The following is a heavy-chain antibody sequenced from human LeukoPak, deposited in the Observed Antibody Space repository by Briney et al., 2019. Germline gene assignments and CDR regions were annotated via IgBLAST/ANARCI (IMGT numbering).Heavy chain of an antibody. CDR3: GRDGGVSGYDLLDY. CDR1: GFTFSSFW. J-gene: IGHJ4*02. D-gene: IGHD5-12*01. Sequence: GGSLRLSCAASGFTFSSFWMTWVRQAPGKGLEWVANINQDGSEKYYVDSVKGRFTISRDNAKNSVYLQMNSLRAEDTAVYYCGRDGGVSGYDLLDYWGQGTLVTVSS. V-gene: IGHV3-7*01. CDR2: INQDGSEK.